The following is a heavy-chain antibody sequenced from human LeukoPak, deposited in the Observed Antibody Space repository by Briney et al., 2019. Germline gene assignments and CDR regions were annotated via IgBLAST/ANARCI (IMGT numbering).Heavy chain of an antibody. V-gene: IGHV3-23*01. CDR3: AKDHYSNSGSFDY. CDR2: ISGGRT. D-gene: IGHD4-4*01. Sequence: GGSLRLSCAASGFTFSSYAMNWVRQAPGKGLEWVSLISGGRTYYADSVKGRFTISRDTSKNTLYLQMNSLRAEDTAVYYCAKDHYSNSGSFDYWGQGTLVTVSS. CDR1: GFTFSSYA. J-gene: IGHJ4*02.